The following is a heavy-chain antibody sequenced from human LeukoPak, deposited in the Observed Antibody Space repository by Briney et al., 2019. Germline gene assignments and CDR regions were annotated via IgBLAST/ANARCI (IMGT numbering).Heavy chain of an antibody. CDR1: GFSLSTSAMC. J-gene: IGHJ6*02. D-gene: IGHD3-10*01. CDR2: IDWDDDK. CDR3: ARIMVRGVYKDV. Sequence: SGPTLVNPTQTLTLTCTFSGFSLSTSAMCVSWIRQPPGKALERLARIDWDDDKYYSTSLKTRLTISKDTSKNQVVLTMTNMDPVDTATYYCARIMVRGVYKDVWGQGTTVTVSS. V-gene: IGHV2-70*11.